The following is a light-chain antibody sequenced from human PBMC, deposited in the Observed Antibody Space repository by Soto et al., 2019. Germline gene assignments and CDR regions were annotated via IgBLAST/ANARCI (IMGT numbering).Light chain of an antibody. CDR2: AAS. CDR3: QQSYSMPRT. J-gene: IGKJ1*01. Sequence: DIQMTQSPSSLSASVGDRVTITCRASQSISYYLNWYQQKPGKAPNLLIYAASSLQSGVPSRFSGSGSGTDFTLTISSLQPEDFATYYCQQSYSMPRTFGQGTKVDTK. V-gene: IGKV1-39*01. CDR1: QSISYY.